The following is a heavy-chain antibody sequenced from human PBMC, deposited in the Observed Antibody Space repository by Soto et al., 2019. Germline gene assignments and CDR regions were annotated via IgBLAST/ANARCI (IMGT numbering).Heavy chain of an antibody. J-gene: IGHJ3*02. CDR3: LRVPLSCWHFNDAFEI. CDR1: GGTFSSYA. CDR2: IIPIFGTA. V-gene: IGHV1-69*01. D-gene: IGHD6-19*01. Sequence: QVQLVQSGAEVKKPGSSVKVSCKASGGTFSSYAISLVRQAPGQGIEWMGGIIPIFGTANYAQKFQGRVTITADESKSTAYMELSSLRSEDKAVDYCLRVPLSCWHFNDAFEIWGQGTMVTVSS.